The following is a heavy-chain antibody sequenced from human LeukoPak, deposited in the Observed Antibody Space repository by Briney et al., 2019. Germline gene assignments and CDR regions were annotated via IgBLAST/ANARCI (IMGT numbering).Heavy chain of an antibody. CDR2: INHSGST. D-gene: IGHD6-19*01. CDR1: GGSFSGYY. J-gene: IGHJ4*02. V-gene: IGHV4-34*01. Sequence: SETLSLTCAVYGGSFSGYYWSWIRQPPGKGLEWIGEINHSGSTNYNPSLKSRVTISVDTSKNQFSLRLSSVTAADTAVYYCARDVYSSGWYYRNDWGQGTLVTVSS. CDR3: ARDVYSSGWYYRND.